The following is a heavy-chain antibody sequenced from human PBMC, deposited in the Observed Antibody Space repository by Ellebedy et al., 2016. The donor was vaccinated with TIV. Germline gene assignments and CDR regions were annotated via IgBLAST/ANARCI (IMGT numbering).Heavy chain of an antibody. V-gene: IGHV3-23*01. CDR3: ARDMSCSGGSCYHGYWCFDL. D-gene: IGHD2-15*01. CDR1: GFTFSSYT. Sequence: PGGSLRLSCAASGFTFSSYTMGWVRQAPGKGLEWVAAISVSGVSTHYADSVKGRFTNSRDNADNSLYLRMNSLRAEDTAVYYCARDMSCSGGSCYHGYWCFDLWGRGTLVTVSS. J-gene: IGHJ2*01. CDR2: ISVSGVST.